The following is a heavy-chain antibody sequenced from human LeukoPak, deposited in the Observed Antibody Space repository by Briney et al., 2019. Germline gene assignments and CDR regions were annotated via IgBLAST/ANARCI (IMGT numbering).Heavy chain of an antibody. J-gene: IGHJ4*02. CDR3: ARDLMVRGVIGSFDY. CDR2: ISAYNGNT. D-gene: IGHD3-10*01. V-gene: IGHV1-18*01. Sequence: ASVKVSCKASGYTFTSYGISWVRQAPGQGLEWMGWISAYNGNTDYAQKLQGRVTMTTDTSTSTAYMELRSLRSDDTAVYYCARDLMVRGVIGSFDYWGQGTLVTVSS. CDR1: GYTFTSYG.